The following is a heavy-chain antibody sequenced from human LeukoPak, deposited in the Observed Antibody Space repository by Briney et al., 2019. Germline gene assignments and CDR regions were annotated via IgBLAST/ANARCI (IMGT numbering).Heavy chain of an antibody. D-gene: IGHD4-17*01. CDR2: IYYTGST. J-gene: IGHJ5*01. CDR1: GGSFASGGYY. Sequence: SQTLSLTCTVSGGSFASGGYYWSWIRQPPGKGLEWMGSIYYTGSTHYNPSLKSRISMSVDTSKRQFSLNLMSVTGADTAIYYCARDKVTVTGNGFDSWGQGTLVAASA. V-gene: IGHV4-31*03. CDR3: ARDKVTVTGNGFDS.